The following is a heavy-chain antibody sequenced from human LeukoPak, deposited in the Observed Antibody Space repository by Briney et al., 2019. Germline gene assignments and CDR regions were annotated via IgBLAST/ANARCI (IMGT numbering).Heavy chain of an antibody. J-gene: IGHJ5*02. CDR3: ARTQQWLVLGFDP. D-gene: IGHD6-19*01. CDR1: GFTFSDYY. Sequence: GGSLRLSCAASGFTFSDYYMSWIRQAPGKGLEWISYISSNGRTIYYADPVKGRFTISRDNARKSVYLQMNSLRAEDTAIYYCARTQQWLVLGFDPWGQGTLVTVSS. CDR2: ISSNGRTI. V-gene: IGHV3-11*01.